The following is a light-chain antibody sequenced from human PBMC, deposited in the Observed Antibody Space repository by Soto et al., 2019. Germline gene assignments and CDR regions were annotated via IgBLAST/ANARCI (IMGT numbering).Light chain of an antibody. CDR2: GAS. Sequence: EIVMTQSPAPLSVSPGERATLSCRSSQSVSSNLAWYQQKPGQAPRLLIYGASPRATGIPARFSGSGSGTEFTLTISSLQSEDFATYYCQQYNSYRTFGQGTKVDIK. CDR3: QQYNSYRT. CDR1: QSVSSN. V-gene: IGKV3-15*01. J-gene: IGKJ1*01.